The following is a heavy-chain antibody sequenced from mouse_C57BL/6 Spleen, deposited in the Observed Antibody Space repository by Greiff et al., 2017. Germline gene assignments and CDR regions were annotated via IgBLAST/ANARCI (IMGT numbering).Heavy chain of an antibody. CDR1: GFTFSDYY. J-gene: IGHJ2*01. CDR3: ARGYEYYFDY. V-gene: IGHV5-12*01. D-gene: IGHD1-2*01. CDR2: IINGGGST. Sequence: EVNLVESGGGLVQPGGSLKLSCAASGFTFSDYYMYWVRQTPEKRLEWVAYIINGGGSTYYPATVKGRFTISRDNAKNTQYLQMSRLKSEDTAMYYCARGYEYYFDYGGQGTTLTVSS.